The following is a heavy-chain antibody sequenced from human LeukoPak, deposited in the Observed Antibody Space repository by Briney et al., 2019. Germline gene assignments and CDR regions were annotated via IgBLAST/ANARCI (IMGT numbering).Heavy chain of an antibody. Sequence: ASVKVSCKASGYTFTSYDVNWVRQATGQGLEWMGWMNPNSGNTGYAQKFQGRVTMTRNTSISTAYMELSSLRFEDTAVYYCARDGSVGGYSYGPNKDYWGQGTLVTVSS. CDR2: MNPNSGNT. D-gene: IGHD5-18*01. CDR1: GYTFTSYD. CDR3: ARDGSVGGYSYGPNKDY. V-gene: IGHV1-8*01. J-gene: IGHJ4*02.